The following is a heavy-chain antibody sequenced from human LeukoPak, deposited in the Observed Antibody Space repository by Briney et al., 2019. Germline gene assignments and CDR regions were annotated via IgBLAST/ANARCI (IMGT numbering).Heavy chain of an antibody. V-gene: IGHV4-59*12. CDR1: GGSISTYY. D-gene: IGHD6-13*01. CDR3: ARGEGYSSSWYQPHFDY. J-gene: IGHJ4*02. CDR2: IYNSGST. Sequence: SETLSLTCTVSGGSISTYYWSWIRQPLEKGLEWIGYIYNSGSTNYNPSLKSRLTISVDNSKNQFSLKLSSVTAADTAVYYCARGEGYSSSWYQPHFDYWGQGTLVTVSS.